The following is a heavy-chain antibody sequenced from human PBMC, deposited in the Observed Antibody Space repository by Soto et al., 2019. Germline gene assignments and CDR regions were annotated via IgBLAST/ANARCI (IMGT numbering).Heavy chain of an antibody. V-gene: IGHV4-30-4*01. CDR1: GDSISSGDYY. D-gene: IGHD6-6*01. Sequence: QVQLQESGPGLVRPSQTLSLTCTVSGDSISSGDYYWSWIRQPPGKGLEWIGLIYYSGSTHYNPSLKSRLIISVNTSKNQFSLKLTSATAADTAVYYCARDFKRYNSSPGPLEYWGQGTLVTVSS. J-gene: IGHJ4*02. CDR3: ARDFKRYNSSPGPLEY. CDR2: IYYSGST.